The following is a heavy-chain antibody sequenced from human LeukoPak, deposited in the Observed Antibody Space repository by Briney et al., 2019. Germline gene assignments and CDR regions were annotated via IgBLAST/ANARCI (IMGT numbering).Heavy chain of an antibody. D-gene: IGHD4-23*01. Sequence: GGSLRLSCAASGLPFSSYEMNWVRQGPGKGPEWVAYISGDGHTVFYGYSLKGRFTISRDNAKNSLYLQINNLRAEDTAIYYCARDGSFTGGSYFDSWGQGTLVTVSS. V-gene: IGHV3-48*03. CDR2: ISGDGHTV. CDR3: ARDGSFTGGSYFDS. CDR1: GLPFSSYE. J-gene: IGHJ4*03.